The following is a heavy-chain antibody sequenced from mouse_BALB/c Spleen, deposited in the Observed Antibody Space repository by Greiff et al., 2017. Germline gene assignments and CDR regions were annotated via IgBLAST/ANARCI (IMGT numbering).Heavy chain of an antibody. Sequence: EVKLLESGPGLVKPSQSLSLTCTVTGYSITSDYAWNWIRQFPGNKLEWMGYISYSGSTSYNPSLKSRISITRDTSKNQFFLQLNSVTTEDTATYYCARPHGYDGYYAMDYWGQGTSVTVSS. J-gene: IGHJ4*01. V-gene: IGHV3-2*02. CDR2: ISYSGST. D-gene: IGHD2-2*01. CDR3: ARPHGYDGYYAMDY. CDR1: GYSITSDYA.